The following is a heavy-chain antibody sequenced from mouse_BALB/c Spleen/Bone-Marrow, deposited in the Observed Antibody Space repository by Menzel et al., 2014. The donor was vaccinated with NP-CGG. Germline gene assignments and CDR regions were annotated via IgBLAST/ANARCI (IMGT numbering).Heavy chain of an antibody. V-gene: IGHV1-54*03. CDR2: INPGSGAT. CDR1: GYAFTNYL. D-gene: IGHD4-1*01. Sequence: QVQLQQSGAELVRPGTSVKVSCKASGYAFTNYLTEWVKQRPGQGLEWIGVINPGSGATNYNENFKGKATLTADKSSSTPYMQLSSLTSDDSAVYFCARRLTGAVYFDYWGQGTTLTVSS. J-gene: IGHJ2*01. CDR3: ARRLTGAVYFDY.